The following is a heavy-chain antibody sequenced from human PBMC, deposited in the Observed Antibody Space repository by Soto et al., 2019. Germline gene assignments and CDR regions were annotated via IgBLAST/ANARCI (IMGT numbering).Heavy chain of an antibody. J-gene: IGHJ4*02. V-gene: IGHV1-46*01. CDR1: GYTFTSYY. CDR2: INPSGGST. CDR3: VRERGNYDRSGYSKLRLEY. Sequence: QVQLVQSGAEVKKPGASVKVSCKASGYTFTSYYMHWVRQAPGQGLEWMGIINPSGGSTSYAQKSPGRVTMTRDTSPSTVYMELSSLRSEDTAVYYCVRERGNYDRSGYSKLRLEYWVQVTLVTVSA. D-gene: IGHD3-22*01.